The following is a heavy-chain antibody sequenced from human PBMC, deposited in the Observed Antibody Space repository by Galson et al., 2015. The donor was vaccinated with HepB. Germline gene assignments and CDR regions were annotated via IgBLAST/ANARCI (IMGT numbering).Heavy chain of an antibody. CDR3: ARGPTITMIGGWTQTLEPFDY. Sequence: SLRLSCAASGFTFSSYSMNWVRQAPGKGLEWVSYISSSSSTIYYADSVKGRFTISRDNAKNSLYLQMNSLRAEDTAVYYCARGPTITMIGGWTQTLEPFDYWGQGTLVTVSS. CDR2: ISSSSSTI. V-gene: IGHV3-48*01. D-gene: IGHD3-22*01. J-gene: IGHJ4*02. CDR1: GFTFSSYS.